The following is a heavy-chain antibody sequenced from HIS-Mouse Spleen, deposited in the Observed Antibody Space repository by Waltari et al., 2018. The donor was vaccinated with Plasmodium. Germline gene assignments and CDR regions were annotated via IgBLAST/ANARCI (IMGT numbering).Heavy chain of an antibody. CDR3: AKVAQGTRDAFDI. CDR2: IWYDGSNK. V-gene: IGHV3-33*06. CDR1: GFTFSSYG. J-gene: IGHJ3*02. D-gene: IGHD2-8*01. Sequence: QVQLVESGGGVVQPGRSLRLSCAASGFTFSSYGMHWVGQAPGKGLEWVAVIWYDGSNKYYADSVKGRFTISRDNSKNTLYLQMNSLRAEDTAVYYCAKVAQGTRDAFDIWGQGTMVTVSS.